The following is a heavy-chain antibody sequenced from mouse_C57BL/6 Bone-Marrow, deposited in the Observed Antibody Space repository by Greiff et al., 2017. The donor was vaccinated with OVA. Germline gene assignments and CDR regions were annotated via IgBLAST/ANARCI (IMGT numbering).Heavy chain of an antibody. Sequence: VQLQQSGAELVRPGASVTLSCKASGYTFTDYEMHWVKQTPVHGLEWIGAIDPETGGTAYNQKFKGKAILTADKSTSTAYMELRSLTSEDSAVYYCTRSDYVLFAYWGQGTLVTVSA. CDR2: IDPETGGT. D-gene: IGHD2-4*01. J-gene: IGHJ3*01. CDR1: GYTFTDYE. V-gene: IGHV1-15*01. CDR3: TRSDYVLFAY.